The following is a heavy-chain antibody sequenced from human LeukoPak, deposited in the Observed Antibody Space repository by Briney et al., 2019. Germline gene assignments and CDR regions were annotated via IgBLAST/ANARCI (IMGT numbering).Heavy chain of an antibody. Sequence: GGSLRLSCAASGFTFSSYAMHWVRQAPGKGLEWVAVISYDGSNKYYADSVKGRFTISRDNSKNTLYLQMNSLRAEDTAVYYCARDSSGYSSGWYKENPKAIYWGQGTLVTVSS. CDR1: GFTFSSYA. V-gene: IGHV3-30-3*01. J-gene: IGHJ4*02. CDR3: ARDSSGYSSGWYKENPKAIY. CDR2: ISYDGSNK. D-gene: IGHD6-19*01.